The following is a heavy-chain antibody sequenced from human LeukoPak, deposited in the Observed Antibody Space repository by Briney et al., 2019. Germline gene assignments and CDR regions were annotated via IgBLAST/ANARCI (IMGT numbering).Heavy chain of an antibody. V-gene: IGHV3-23*01. J-gene: IGHJ4*02. CDR3: AKGVYYYDSSGYSYYFDY. CDR2: ISGSGGST. D-gene: IGHD3-22*01. CDR1: GFTFSSYA. Sequence: GGSLRLSCAASGFTFSSYAMSWVRQAPGKGLEWVSAISGSGGSTYYADSVKGRFTISRDNSKNTPYLQMNSLRAEDTAVYYCAKGVYYYDSSGYSYYFDYWGQGTLVTVSS.